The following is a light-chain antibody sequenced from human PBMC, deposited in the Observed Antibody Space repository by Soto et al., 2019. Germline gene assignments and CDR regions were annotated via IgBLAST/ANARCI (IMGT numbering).Light chain of an antibody. J-gene: IGLJ1*01. Sequence: QSVLTQPASVSGSPGQSITISCSGTSSDVGGYSYVSWYQHHPGKAPKLMIYDVSNRPSGVSNRFSGSKSGNTASLTLSGPQAEDEADYYCSSYTSSSTYVFGTGTKVTVL. V-gene: IGLV2-14*03. CDR3: SSYTSSSTYV. CDR2: DVS. CDR1: SSDVGGYSY.